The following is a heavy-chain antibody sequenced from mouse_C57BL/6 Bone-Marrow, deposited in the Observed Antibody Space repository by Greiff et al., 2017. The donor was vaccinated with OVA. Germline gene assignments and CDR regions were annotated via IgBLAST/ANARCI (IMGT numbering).Heavy chain of an antibody. V-gene: IGHV1-7*01. CDR3: AKGGYYDGYYSPWFAY. CDR1: GYTFTSYW. Sequence: QLQQSGAELAKPGASVKLSCKASGYTFTSYWMHWVKQRPGQGLEWIGYINPSSGYTKYNQKFKDKATLTADKSSSTAYMQLSSLTYEDSAVYYCAKGGYYDGYYSPWFAYWGQGTLVTVSA. D-gene: IGHD2-3*01. CDR2: INPSSGYT. J-gene: IGHJ3*01.